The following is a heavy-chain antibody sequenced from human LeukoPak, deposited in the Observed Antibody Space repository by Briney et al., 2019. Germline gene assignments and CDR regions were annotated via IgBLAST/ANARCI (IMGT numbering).Heavy chain of an antibody. V-gene: IGHV4-39*07. CDR2: IYYSGST. CDR1: GGSISSSSYY. D-gene: IGHD3-16*02. J-gene: IGHJ4*02. Sequence: SETLSLTCTVSGGSISSSSYYWGWIRQPPGKGLEWIGSIYYSGSTNYNPSLKSRVTISVDTSKNQFSLKLSSVTAADTAVYYCASQVAYYDYVWGSYRFDYWGQGTLVTVSS. CDR3: ASQVAYYDYVWGSYRFDY.